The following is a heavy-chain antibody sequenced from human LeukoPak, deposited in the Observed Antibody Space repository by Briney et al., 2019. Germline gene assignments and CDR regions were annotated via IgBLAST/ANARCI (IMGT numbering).Heavy chain of an antibody. CDR2: IFYSESS. V-gene: IGHV4-59*08. CDR3: ARQPYYSDTSGHHYGYFDY. Sequence: SDTVSHTCTVSGRSNRIYYWPWIRQPPGQGLAGIGNIFYSESSDYHPSLKNGVTISVDTSKNQFPLKQSSVTATDTPGYFCARQPYYSDTSGHHYGYFDYWGQGTLVTVSS. CDR1: GRSNRIYY. D-gene: IGHD3-22*01. J-gene: IGHJ4*02.